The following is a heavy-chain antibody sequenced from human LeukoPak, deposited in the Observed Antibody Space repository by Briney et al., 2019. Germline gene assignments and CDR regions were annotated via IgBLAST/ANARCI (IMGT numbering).Heavy chain of an antibody. CDR1: GYTFINSG. V-gene: IGHV1-18*01. CDR3: ARGRDKGDY. J-gene: IGHJ4*02. Sequence: GASVTVSCKASGYTFINSGITWVRQAPGQGLEWMGWISAYNGNTDYAQKFKGRVTMTTDTSTTTAYMHLTSLSSDDTAVYYCARGRDKGDYWGQGTLVTVSS. CDR2: ISAYNGNT.